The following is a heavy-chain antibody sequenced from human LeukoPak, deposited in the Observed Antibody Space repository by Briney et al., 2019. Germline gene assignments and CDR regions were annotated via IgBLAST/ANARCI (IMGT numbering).Heavy chain of an antibody. CDR3: VLRTVTSYSEGDY. Sequence: SETLSLTCTVSGGSISSYYWSWIRQPPGKGLEWIGYIYYSGSTNYNPSLKSRVTISVDTSKNQFSLKLSSVTAADTAVYYCVLRTVTSYSEGDYWGQGTLVTVSS. D-gene: IGHD4-17*01. CDR2: IYYSGST. V-gene: IGHV4-59*08. CDR1: GGSISSYY. J-gene: IGHJ4*02.